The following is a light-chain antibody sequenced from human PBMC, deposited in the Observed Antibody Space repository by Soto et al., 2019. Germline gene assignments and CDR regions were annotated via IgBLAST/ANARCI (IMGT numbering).Light chain of an antibody. V-gene: IGKV3-20*01. Sequence: EIVLTQSPGTLSLSPGERATLSCRASQSVSSNYLAWYQRKPGQAPRLLIYAASSRATGIPDRFSGSGSETDFTLTISRLEPEDFAVYYCQRYGTSPLTFGGGTKVEIK. J-gene: IGKJ4*01. CDR2: AAS. CDR1: QSVSSNY. CDR3: QRYGTSPLT.